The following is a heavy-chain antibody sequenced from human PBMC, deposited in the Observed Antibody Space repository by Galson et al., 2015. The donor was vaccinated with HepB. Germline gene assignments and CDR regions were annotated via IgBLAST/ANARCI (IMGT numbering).Heavy chain of an antibody. V-gene: IGHV3-23*01. CDR3: AKANYSDV. D-gene: IGHD4/OR15-4a*01. J-gene: IGHJ4*02. CDR1: GFTFSSYA. CDR2: ISSSGGST. Sequence: SLRLSCAASGFTFSSYAMNWVHQAPGKGLEWVSDISSSGGSTYYADSVKGRFTISRDNSQNTLYLQMNNLRAEDTAVYYCAKANYSDVWGQGTLVIVSS.